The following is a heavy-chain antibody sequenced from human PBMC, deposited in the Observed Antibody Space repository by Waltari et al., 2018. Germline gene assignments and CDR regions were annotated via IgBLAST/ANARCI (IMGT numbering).Heavy chain of an antibody. Sequence: QVQLVESGGGVVQPGRSLRLSCAASGFTFSSYGMHWVRQAPGKGLERVAVIWYDGSNKDYADSVKGRFTISRDNSKNTLYLQMNSLRAEDTAVYYCARDLESRDGPGYWGQGTLVTVSS. CDR2: IWYDGSNK. J-gene: IGHJ4*02. CDR3: ARDLESRDGPGY. V-gene: IGHV3-33*01. CDR1: GFTFSSYG. D-gene: IGHD2-2*01.